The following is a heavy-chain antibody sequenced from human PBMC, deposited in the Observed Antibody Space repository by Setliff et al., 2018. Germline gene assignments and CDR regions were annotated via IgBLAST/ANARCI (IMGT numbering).Heavy chain of an antibody. CDR3: ARAGFAASGRKGVFEY. D-gene: IGHD6-13*01. Sequence: GASVKVSCKASGYTFTSYYMHWVRQAPGQGLEWMGILNPGGGSSSSAQRFQGRVTMTRDTSTNTAYMELSSLSFEDTAVYYCARAGFAASGRKGVFEYWGQGTLVTVSS. J-gene: IGHJ4*02. CDR1: GYTFTSYY. V-gene: IGHV1-46*01. CDR2: LNPGGGSS.